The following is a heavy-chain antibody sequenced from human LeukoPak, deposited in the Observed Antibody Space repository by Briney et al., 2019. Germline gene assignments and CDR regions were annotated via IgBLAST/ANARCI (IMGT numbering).Heavy chain of an antibody. Sequence: GESLKISCKGSGYSFTSYWIGWVRQMPGKGLEWMGIIYPGDSDTRYSPSFQGQVTISADKSISTAYLQWSSLKASDTAMYYCARQRDYGDFPTEFDPWGQGTLVTVSS. D-gene: IGHD4-17*01. J-gene: IGHJ5*02. V-gene: IGHV5-51*01. CDR1: GYSFTSYW. CDR2: IYPGDSDT. CDR3: ARQRDYGDFPTEFDP.